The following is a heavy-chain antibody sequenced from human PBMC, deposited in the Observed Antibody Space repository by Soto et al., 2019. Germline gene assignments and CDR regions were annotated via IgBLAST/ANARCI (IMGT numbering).Heavy chain of an antibody. Sequence: PGGSLRLSCAASGFTFSSYSMNWVRQAPGKGLEWVSSISSSSSYIYYADSVKGRFTISRDNAKNSLYLQMNSLRAEDTAVYYCARARHNWSSGALSDGRHVWGQGTTVTASS. CDR3: ARARHNWSSGALSDGRHV. J-gene: IGHJ6*02. D-gene: IGHD1-20*01. V-gene: IGHV3-21*01. CDR2: ISSSSSYI. CDR1: GFTFSSYS.